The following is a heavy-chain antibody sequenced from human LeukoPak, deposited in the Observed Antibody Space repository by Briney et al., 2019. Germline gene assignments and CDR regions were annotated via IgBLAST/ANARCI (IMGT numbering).Heavy chain of an antibody. Sequence: SETLSLTCTVSGGSLSNYYWTWIRQPPGKGLEWIGYIHYSGSTNYNPSLKSRVTISVDTSKNQFSLKLSSVTAADTAVYYCARVGSSWYVDYWGQGTLVTVSS. D-gene: IGHD6-13*01. J-gene: IGHJ4*02. V-gene: IGHV4-59*01. CDR1: GGSLSNYY. CDR3: ARVGSSWYVDY. CDR2: IHYSGST.